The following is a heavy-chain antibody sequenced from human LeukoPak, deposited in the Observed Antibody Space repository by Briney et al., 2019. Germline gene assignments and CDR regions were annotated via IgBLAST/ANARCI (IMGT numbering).Heavy chain of an antibody. Sequence: GGSLRLSCAASGFMFSDHWMSWVRQAPGKGPEWVANKNAHGSQQYSVDSLKGRFTVSRDNAKKSLYLQMNDVRAEDTAVYFCVKWGPYCSTYYCPALESWGQGTLVTVSS. CDR3: VKWGPYCSTYYCPALES. V-gene: IGHV3-7*01. CDR2: KNAHGSQQ. J-gene: IGHJ4*02. D-gene: IGHD2-2*01. CDR1: GFMFSDHW.